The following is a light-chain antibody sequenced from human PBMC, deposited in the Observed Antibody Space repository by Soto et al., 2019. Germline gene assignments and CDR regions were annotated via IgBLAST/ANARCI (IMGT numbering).Light chain of an antibody. CDR3: MQAVQAPLT. Sequence: DIVMTQSPLSLPVTPGESASISCRSSQSLQPGNGYTYLDWYLQKPGQAPKLLIYLASIRASGVPERFSGSGSGTDFTLKISRVEAEDVGVYYCMQAVQAPLTFGGGTKVEIK. J-gene: IGKJ4*01. CDR1: QSLQPGNGYTY. V-gene: IGKV2-28*01. CDR2: LAS.